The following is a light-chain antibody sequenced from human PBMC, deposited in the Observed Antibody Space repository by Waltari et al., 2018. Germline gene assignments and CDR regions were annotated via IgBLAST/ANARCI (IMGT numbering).Light chain of an antibody. V-gene: IGKV1-27*01. CDR1: RDISNS. CDR3: QQRSNWPRYT. CDR2: ASS. Sequence: DSQMTQSPSSLSASVGDRLTITCRASRDISNSLAWYQQVAGKVPKLLISASSTLQSGVPSRFSGSGSGSDFTLTISSLEPEDFAVYYCQQRSNWPRYTFGQGTKLEIK. J-gene: IGKJ2*01.